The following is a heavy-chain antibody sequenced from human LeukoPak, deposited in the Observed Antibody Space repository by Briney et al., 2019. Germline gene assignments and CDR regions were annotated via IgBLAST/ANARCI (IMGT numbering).Heavy chain of an antibody. V-gene: IGHV3-21*01. CDR3: ARDFRYEGDY. D-gene: IGHD5-12*01. CDR1: GFTFRIYT. J-gene: IGHJ4*02. CDR2: ISSDSRYI. Sequence: GGSLRLSCAASGFTFRIYTMNWVRQAPGKRLEWVSSISSDSRYIYYADSVKGRFTISRDNAQNSLYLQMNSLRVEDTAVYYCARDFRYEGDYWGQGTLVTVSS.